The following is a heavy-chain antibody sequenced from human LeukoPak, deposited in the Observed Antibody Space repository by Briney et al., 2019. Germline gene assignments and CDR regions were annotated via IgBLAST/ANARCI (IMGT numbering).Heavy chain of an antibody. D-gene: IGHD4-11*01. Sequence: GGSLRLSCAVSGFTFSDYGMTWVRQAPGKGLEWVSAITGGGFSTYYADSVKGRFTISRDNSKNTLYLQMNSLRAEDTAVYYCAKVTVSKGNGLDVWGQGTTVTVSS. CDR1: GFTFSDYG. CDR3: AKVTVSKGNGLDV. CDR2: ITGGGFST. J-gene: IGHJ6*02. V-gene: IGHV3-23*01.